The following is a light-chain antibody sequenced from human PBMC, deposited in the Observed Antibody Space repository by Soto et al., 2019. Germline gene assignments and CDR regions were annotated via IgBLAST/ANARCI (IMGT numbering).Light chain of an antibody. CDR1: SSDVGAYKY. Sequence: QSALTQPASVSGSPGQSITISCTGTSSDVGAYKYVSWYQQHPGKAPKLMIYEVGNRPSGVSNRFSGSKSGNTASLTISGVQAEDEADYYCSSPTSSSTVYVFGTGTKVTVL. CDR2: EVG. CDR3: SSPTSSSTVYV. V-gene: IGLV2-14*01. J-gene: IGLJ1*01.